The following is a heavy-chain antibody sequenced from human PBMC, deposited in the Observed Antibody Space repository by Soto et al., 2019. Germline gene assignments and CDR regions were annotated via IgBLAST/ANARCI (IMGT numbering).Heavy chain of an antibody. Sequence: EVQLVESGGGLVQPGGSLRLSCAASGFTFSRYWMSWVRQAPGKGLEWVANIKEDGSDEYYVDSVKGRFTVSRDNAKNSLDQQFSDLRDEDTAVYYCARKQTIVTSLRTYYYGLDVWGQGTVVTVSS. D-gene: IGHD2-15*01. CDR3: ARKQTIVTSLRTYYYGLDV. V-gene: IGHV3-7*03. J-gene: IGHJ6*02. CDR1: GFTFSRYW. CDR2: IKEDGSDE.